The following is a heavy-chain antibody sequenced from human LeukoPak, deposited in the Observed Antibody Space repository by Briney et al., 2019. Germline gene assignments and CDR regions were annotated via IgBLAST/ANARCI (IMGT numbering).Heavy chain of an antibody. CDR2: IYYSGST. D-gene: IGHD2-2*02. CDR1: GGSISSYY. V-gene: IGHV4-59*12. J-gene: IGHJ6*02. Sequence: PSETLSLTCTVSGGSISSYYWSWIRQPPVKGLEWIGYIYYSGSTNYNPSLKSRVTISVDTSKNQFSLKLSSVTAADTAVYYCARLIRYTVSYGMDVWGQGTTVTVSS. CDR3: ARLIRYTVSYGMDV.